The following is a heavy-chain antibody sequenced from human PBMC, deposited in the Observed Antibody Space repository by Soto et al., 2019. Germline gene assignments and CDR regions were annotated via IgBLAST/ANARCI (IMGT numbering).Heavy chain of an antibody. V-gene: IGHV1-69*01. Sequence: QVQLVQSGAEVKKPGSSVKVSCKASGGTFSSYAISWVRQAPGQGLEWMGGIVPIFGTANYAQKVQGKITITADDSTSTAYMELSVLRSEDTAVYYCAPGDYGGNHCFDYLGRGNLVTVCS. CDR2: IVPIFGTA. CDR1: GGTFSSYA. J-gene: IGHJ4*02. D-gene: IGHD4-17*01. CDR3: APGDYGGNHCFDY.